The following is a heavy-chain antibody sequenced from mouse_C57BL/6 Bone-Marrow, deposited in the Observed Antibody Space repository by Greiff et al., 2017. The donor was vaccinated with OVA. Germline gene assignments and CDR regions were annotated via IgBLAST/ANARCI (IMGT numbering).Heavy chain of an antibody. CDR3: TSYGNFDY. CDR1: GFNIKDDY. Sequence: EVKLLESGAELVRPGASVKLSCTASGFNIKDDYMHWVKQRPEQGLEWIGWIDPENGDTEYASKFQGKATITADPPSNTAYLQLSSLTSEDTAVYYCTSYGNFDYWGQGTTLTVSS. D-gene: IGHD2-1*01. CDR2: IDPENGDT. V-gene: IGHV14-4*01. J-gene: IGHJ2*01.